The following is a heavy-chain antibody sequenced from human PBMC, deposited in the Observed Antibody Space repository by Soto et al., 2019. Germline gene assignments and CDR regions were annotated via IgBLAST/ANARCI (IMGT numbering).Heavy chain of an antibody. V-gene: IGHV4-39*01. Sequence: QLQLQESGPGLVKPSETLSLTCTVSGGSISSSSYYWGWIRQPPGKGLEWIGSIYYSGSTYYNPSLKSRVTISVDTSKNQFSLKLSSVTAADTAVYYCARHSSTDALGFPGVWGKGTTVTVSS. CDR1: GGSISSSSYY. CDR3: ARHSSTDALGFPGV. D-gene: IGHD2-15*01. CDR2: IYYSGST. J-gene: IGHJ6*04.